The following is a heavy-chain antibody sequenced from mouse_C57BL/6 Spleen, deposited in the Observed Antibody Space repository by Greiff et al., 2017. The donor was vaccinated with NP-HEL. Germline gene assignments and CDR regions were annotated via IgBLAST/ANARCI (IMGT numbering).Heavy chain of an antibody. V-gene: IGHV5-17*01. J-gene: IGHJ3*01. CDR1: GFTFSDYG. Sequence: EVQRVESGGGLVKPGGSLKLSCAASGFTFSDYGMHWVRQAPEKGLEWVAYISSGSSTIYYADTVMGRFTISRDNAKNTLFLQVTSLRSEDTAMYYCARPLYSNYSWFAYWGQGTLVTVSA. CDR2: ISSGSSTI. D-gene: IGHD2-5*01. CDR3: ARPLYSNYSWFAY.